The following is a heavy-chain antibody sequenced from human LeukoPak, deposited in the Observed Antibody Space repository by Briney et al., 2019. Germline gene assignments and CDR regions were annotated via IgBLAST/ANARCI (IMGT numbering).Heavy chain of an antibody. CDR1: GYTFTSYD. CDR2: MNPNSGNT. V-gene: IGHV1-8*03. Sequence: ASVKVSCKASGYTFTSYDINWVRQATGQGLEWMGWMNPNSGNTGYAQKFQGRVTITRNTSISTAYMELSSLRSEDTAVYYCARDTPQILVGGAAPFDYWGQGTLVTVSS. J-gene: IGHJ4*02. D-gene: IGHD2-15*01. CDR3: ARDTPQILVGGAAPFDY.